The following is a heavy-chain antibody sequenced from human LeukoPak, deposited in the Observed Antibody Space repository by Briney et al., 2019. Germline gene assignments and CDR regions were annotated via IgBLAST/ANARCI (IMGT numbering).Heavy chain of an antibody. CDR3: AKDRPNYYGSNGHYYKLNGDC. J-gene: IGHJ4*02. Sequence: LPGGSLRLSCAASGFTFSTYDMQWGRQAPGKGLEWVSGIGRSGSTYYTDSVKGRFTISRDNSKDTLYLQMNSLRAEDTAVYYCAKDRPNYYGSNGHYYKLNGDCWGQGTLVTVSS. CDR1: GFTFSTYD. CDR2: IGRSGST. V-gene: IGHV3-23*01. D-gene: IGHD3-22*01.